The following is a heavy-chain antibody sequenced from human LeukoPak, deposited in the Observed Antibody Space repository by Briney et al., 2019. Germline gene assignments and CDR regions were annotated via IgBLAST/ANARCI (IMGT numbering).Heavy chain of an antibody. V-gene: IGHV3-74*01. J-gene: IGHJ5*02. CDR3: ALLHSESNFVGP. Sequence: PGGSLRLSCAASGFTFTTSWMHWFRQAPGKGLVWVSRIESDGTSTTYADSVKGRFTISRDNAKNMLYLQMSSLSPEDTAVYYCALLHSESNFVGPWGQGTLVTVSS. D-gene: IGHD1-26*01. CDR1: GFTFTTSW. CDR2: IESDGTST.